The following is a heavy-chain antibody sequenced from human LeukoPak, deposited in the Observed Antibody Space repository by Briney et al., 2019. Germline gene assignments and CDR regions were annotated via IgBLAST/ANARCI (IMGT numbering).Heavy chain of an antibody. D-gene: IGHD2-15*01. CDR3: ARQRKTYCSGGSCYAPSIRYYYYGMDV. V-gene: IGHV4-34*01. Sequence: SETLSLTCAVYGGSFSGYYWSWIRQPPGKGLEWIGEINHSGSTYYNPSLKSRVTISVDTSKNQFSLKLSSVTAADTAVYYCARQRKTYCSGGSCYAPSIRYYYYGMDVWGQGTTVTVSS. CDR2: INHSGST. J-gene: IGHJ6*02. CDR1: GGSFSGYY.